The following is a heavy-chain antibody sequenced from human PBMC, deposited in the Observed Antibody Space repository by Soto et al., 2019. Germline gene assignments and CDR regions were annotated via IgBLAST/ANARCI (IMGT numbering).Heavy chain of an antibody. J-gene: IGHJ4*02. Sequence: GESLKISCKGSGHIFSNYWIGWVRQMPGKGLEWMGIIYPGDSDTRYSPSFQGQVTITVDKSINTAYLQWSRLKASDTAIYYCARQRLWGASGYYYFENWGQGTLVTVSS. CDR1: GHIFSNYW. D-gene: IGHD3-22*01. V-gene: IGHV5-51*01. CDR2: IYPGDSDT. CDR3: ARQRLWGASGYYYFEN.